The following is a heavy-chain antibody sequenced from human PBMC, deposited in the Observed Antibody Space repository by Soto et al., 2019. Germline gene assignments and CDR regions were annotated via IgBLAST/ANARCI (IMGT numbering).Heavy chain of an antibody. D-gene: IGHD3-3*02. CDR1: GFTFSSYG. CDR2: IWYDGSNK. V-gene: IGHV3-33*01. J-gene: IGHJ6*02. CDR3: ARYQHSFLYGMDV. Sequence: PGGSLRLSCAASGFTFSSYGMHWVRQAPGKGLEWVAVIWYDGSNKYYADSVKGRFTISRDNSKNTLYLQMNSLRAEDTAVYYCARYQHSFLYGMDVWGQWTTVTVSS.